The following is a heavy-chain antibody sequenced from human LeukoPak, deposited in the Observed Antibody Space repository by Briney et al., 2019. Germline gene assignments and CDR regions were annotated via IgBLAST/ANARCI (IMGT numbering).Heavy chain of an antibody. CDR3: ARVSNDFWSGYYIDY. D-gene: IGHD3-3*01. J-gene: IGHJ4*02. CDR2: ISSSSSYI. Sequence: GGSLRLSCAASGFTFSSYTMNWVRQAPGKGLEWVSSISSSSSYIYYADSVKGRFIISRDNAKNSLYLQMNSLRAEDTAVYYCARVSNDFWSGYYIDYWGQGTLVTVSS. V-gene: IGHV3-21*01. CDR1: GFTFSSYT.